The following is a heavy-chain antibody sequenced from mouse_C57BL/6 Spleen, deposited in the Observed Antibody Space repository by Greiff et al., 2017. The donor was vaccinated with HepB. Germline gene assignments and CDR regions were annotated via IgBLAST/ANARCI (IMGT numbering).Heavy chain of an antibody. CDR1: GYAFSSSW. CDR3: ATYDYDIDY. V-gene: IGHV1-82*01. D-gene: IGHD2-4*01. J-gene: IGHJ2*01. Sequence: QVQLKESGPELVKPGASVKISCKASGYAFSSSWMNWVKQRPGKGLEWIGRIYPGDGDTNYNGKFKGKATLTADKSSSTAYMQLSSLTSEDSAVYFCATYDYDIDYWGQSTTLTVSS. CDR2: IYPGDGDT.